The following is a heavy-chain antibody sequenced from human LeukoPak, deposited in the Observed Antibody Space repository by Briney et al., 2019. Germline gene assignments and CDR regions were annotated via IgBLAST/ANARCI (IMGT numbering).Heavy chain of an antibody. D-gene: IGHD3-22*01. V-gene: IGHV1-46*01. CDR1: GYTFTSYY. CDR2: INPSGGST. J-gene: IGHJ3*02. Sequence: ASVKVSCKASGYTFTSYYMHWVRQAPGQGLEWMGIINPSGGSTSYAQKFQGRVTMTRDTSTSTVYMELSSLRSEDTAVYYCARVGHPQNPDYDSSGYYFHDAFDIWGQGTMVTVSS. CDR3: ARVGHPQNPDYDSSGYYFHDAFDI.